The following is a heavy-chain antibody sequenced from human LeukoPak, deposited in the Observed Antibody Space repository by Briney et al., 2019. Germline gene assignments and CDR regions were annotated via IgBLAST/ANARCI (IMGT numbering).Heavy chain of an antibody. V-gene: IGHV3-11*04. CDR2: ISSSGNTT. D-gene: IGHD6-13*01. CDR1: GFTFSDYY. CDR3: ARDGGSSWYFDY. Sequence: GGSLRLSCAASGFTFSDYYMSWIRQAPGKGLECVSYISSSGNTTYHADSVKGRFTISRDNAENSLYLQMSSLRAEDTAVYYCARDGGSSWYFDYWGQGTLVTVSS. J-gene: IGHJ4*02.